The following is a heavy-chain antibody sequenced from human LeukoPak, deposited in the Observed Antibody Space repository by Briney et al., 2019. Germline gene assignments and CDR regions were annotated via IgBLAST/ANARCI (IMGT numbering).Heavy chain of an antibody. D-gene: IGHD3-10*01. V-gene: IGHV4-39*01. CDR1: GGSISSNSYF. CDR3: ARHTHYGSGSNNWFDP. Sequence: SETLSLTCTVSGGSISSNSYFWGWIRQPPGKRLEWIGSIYYSGSTYYNPSLKSRVTISVDTSKNQFSLRLSSVTAADAAVYYCARHTHYGSGSNNWFDPWGQGTLVTVSS. CDR2: IYYSGST. J-gene: IGHJ5*02.